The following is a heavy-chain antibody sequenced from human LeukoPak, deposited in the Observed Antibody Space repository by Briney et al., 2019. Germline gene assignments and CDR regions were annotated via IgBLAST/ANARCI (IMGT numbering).Heavy chain of an antibody. J-gene: IGHJ4*02. CDR3: ARDYGDYSRSFDY. V-gene: IGHV3-30-3*01. CDR1: GFTFSSYA. Sequence: GGSLRLSCAASGFTFSSYAMHWVRQAPGKGLEWVAVISYDGSNKYYADSVKGRFTISRDNSKNTLYLQMNSLRAEDTAVYYCARDYGDYSRSFDYWGQGTLVTVSP. CDR2: ISYDGSNK. D-gene: IGHD4-17*01.